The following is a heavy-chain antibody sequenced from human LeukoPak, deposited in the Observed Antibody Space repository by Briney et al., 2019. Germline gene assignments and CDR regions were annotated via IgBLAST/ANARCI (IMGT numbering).Heavy chain of an antibody. CDR1: GFTFSSYW. Sequence: GGSLRLSCAASGFTFSSYWMTWVRQAPGKGLEWVANIKYDGSEKYFVDSVKGRFTISRDNAKNLLHLQMNGLRVEDTAVYYCARARRWLGVSNWFDPWGQGTLVTVSS. J-gene: IGHJ5*02. V-gene: IGHV3-7*01. CDR2: IKYDGSEK. CDR3: ARARRWLGVSNWFDP. D-gene: IGHD5-12*01.